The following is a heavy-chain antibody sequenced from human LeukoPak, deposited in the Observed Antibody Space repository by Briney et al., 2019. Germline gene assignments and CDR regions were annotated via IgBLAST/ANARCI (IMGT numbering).Heavy chain of an antibody. Sequence: GGSLRLSCAASGFTFSSYGMHWVRQAPGKGLEWVAFIRYDGSNKYYADSVKGRFTISRDNSKNTLYLQMNSLRAEDTAVYYCARDFTMVRGVTQYYYYYGMDVWGQGTTVTVSS. CDR1: GFTFSSYG. D-gene: IGHD3-10*01. CDR2: IRYDGSNK. V-gene: IGHV3-30*02. J-gene: IGHJ6*02. CDR3: ARDFTMVRGVTQYYYYYGMDV.